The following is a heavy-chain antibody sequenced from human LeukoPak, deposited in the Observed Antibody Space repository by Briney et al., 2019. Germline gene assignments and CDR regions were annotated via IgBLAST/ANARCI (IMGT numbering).Heavy chain of an antibody. CDR3: ARAGGYYDSSGYYDY. Sequence: GSLRLSCAASGFTFSSYWVSWVRQAPGKGLEWIGSLYHSGSTFYNPSLKSRVTISVDTSKNQFSLKLSSVTAADTAVYYCARAGGYYDSSGYYDYWGQGTLVTVSS. V-gene: IGHV4-4*02. CDR1: GFTFSSYW. J-gene: IGHJ4*02. CDR2: LYHSGST. D-gene: IGHD3-22*01.